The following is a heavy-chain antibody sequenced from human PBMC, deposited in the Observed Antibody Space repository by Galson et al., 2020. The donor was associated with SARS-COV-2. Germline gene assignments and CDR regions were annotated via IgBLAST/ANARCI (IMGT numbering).Heavy chain of an antibody. D-gene: IGHD3-10*01. CDR1: GFTFSSHA. J-gene: IGHJ4*02. CDR2: IFSEGSTK. V-gene: IGHV3-30-3*01. Sequence: GESLKISCAASGFTFSSHAMQWVRQAPGKGLEWVALIFSEGSTKFYADSVTGRFIISRDNSKNTLYLQMNSLRPEDTAVYYCARDAYGSGMVDYYFDYWGQGTLVTVSS. CDR3: ARDAYGSGMVDYYFDY.